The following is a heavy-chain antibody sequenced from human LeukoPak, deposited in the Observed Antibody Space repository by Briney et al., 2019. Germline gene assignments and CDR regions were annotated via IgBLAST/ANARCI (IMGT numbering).Heavy chain of an antibody. V-gene: IGHV3-15*01. CDR1: GFTFSNAW. CDR3: TTDRYYYDSSTDF. D-gene: IGHD3-22*01. J-gene: IGHJ4*02. Sequence: GGSLRLSCAASGFTFSNAWMSWVRQAPGKGLEWVGRIKSKTDGGTTDYAAPVKGRFTISRYDSKNTLYLQMNSLKSEDTAVYYCTTDRYYYDSSTDFWGQGTLVTVSS. CDR2: IKSKTDGGTT.